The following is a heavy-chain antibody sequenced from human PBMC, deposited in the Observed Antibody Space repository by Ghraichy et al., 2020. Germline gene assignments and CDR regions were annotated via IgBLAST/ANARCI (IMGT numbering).Heavy chain of an antibody. CDR3: ARDLCYFDQGGYYASDY. V-gene: IGHV3-7*01. D-gene: IGHD3-22*01. CDR2: IKHDGSQR. J-gene: IGHJ4*02. CDR1: GFTFNNYW. Sequence: GGSLRLSCAASGFTFNNYWMTWARQSPEKGLEWVANIKHDGSQRYYVDSVMGRFTISRDNTQNSMYLQLNSLRAEDTAVYYCARDLCYFDQGGYYASDYWGQGSLVSVAS.